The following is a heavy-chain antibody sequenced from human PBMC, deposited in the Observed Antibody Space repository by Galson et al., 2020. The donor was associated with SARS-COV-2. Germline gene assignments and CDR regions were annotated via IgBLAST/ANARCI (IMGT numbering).Heavy chain of an antibody. D-gene: IGHD2-2*03. CDR3: ARVDWYYYYGMDV. CDR2: INPNSGGT. Sequence: ASVKVSCKASGYTFTGYYMHWVRQAPGQGLEWMGWINPNSGGTNYAQKFQGRVTMTRDTSISTAYMELSRLRSDDTAVYYCARVDWYYYYGMDVWGQGTTVTVSS. CDR1: GYTFTGYY. J-gene: IGHJ6*02. V-gene: IGHV1-2*02.